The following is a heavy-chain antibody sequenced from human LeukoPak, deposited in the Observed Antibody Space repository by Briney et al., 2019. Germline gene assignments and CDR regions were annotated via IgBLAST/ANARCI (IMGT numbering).Heavy chain of an antibody. V-gene: IGHV1-18*04. CDR3: ARDDPLLGYYDILTGLFDY. CDR1: GYTFTSYY. Sequence: GASVKVSCKASGYTFTSYYMHWVRQAPGQGLEWMGWISAYNGNTNYAQKLQGRVTMTTDTSTSTAYMELRSLRSDDTAVYYCARDDPLLGYYDILTGLFDYWGQGTLVTVSS. CDR2: ISAYNGNT. D-gene: IGHD3-9*01. J-gene: IGHJ4*02.